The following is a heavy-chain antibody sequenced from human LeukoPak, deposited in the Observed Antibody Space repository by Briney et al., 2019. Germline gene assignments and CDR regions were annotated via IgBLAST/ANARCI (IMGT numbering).Heavy chain of an antibody. CDR2: INHSGST. V-gene: IGHV4-39*02. CDR3: ARGAKCSSTSCSSDY. Sequence: PSETLSLTCTVSGGSISSGSYYWSWIRQPPGKGLEWIGEINHSGSTNYNPSLKSRVTISVDTSKNHFSLKLSSVTAADTAVYYCARGAKCSSTSCSSDYWGQGTLVTVSS. CDR1: GGSISSGSYY. D-gene: IGHD2-2*01. J-gene: IGHJ4*02.